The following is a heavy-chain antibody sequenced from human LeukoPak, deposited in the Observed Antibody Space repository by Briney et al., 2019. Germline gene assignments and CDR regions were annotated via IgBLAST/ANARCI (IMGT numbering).Heavy chain of an antibody. D-gene: IGHD3-10*01. CDR2: IYPGDSDT. V-gene: IGHV5-51*01. CDR3: ARRSMVRGVQRMGAFDI. Sequence: GESLKISCKGSGYSFTSYWIGWVRQMPGKGLEWMWIIYPGDSDTRYSPSFQGQVTISADKSISTAYLQWSSLKASDTAMYYCARRSMVRGVQRMGAFDIWGQGTMVTVSS. CDR1: GYSFTSYW. J-gene: IGHJ3*02.